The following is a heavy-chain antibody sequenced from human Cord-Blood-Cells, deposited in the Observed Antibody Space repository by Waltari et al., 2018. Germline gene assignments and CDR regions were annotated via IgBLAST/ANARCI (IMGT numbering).Heavy chain of an antibody. CDR2: IYHSGST. D-gene: IGHD2-21*01. Sequence: QVQLQESGPGLVKPSETLSLTCTVSGYSISSGYYWGWIRQPPAKGRELIGSIYHSGSTYYNPSLKSRVTISVDTSKNQFSLKLSSVTAADTAVYYCARDSEAYCGGDCYDSSFDYWGQGTLVTVSS. CDR1: GYSISSGYY. J-gene: IGHJ4*02. V-gene: IGHV4-38-2*02. CDR3: ARDSEAYCGGDCYDSSFDY.